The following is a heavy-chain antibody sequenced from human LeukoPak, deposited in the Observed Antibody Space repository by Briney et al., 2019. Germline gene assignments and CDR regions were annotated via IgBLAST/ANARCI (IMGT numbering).Heavy chain of an antibody. CDR3: ARDATAVAGTMKD. D-gene: IGHD6-19*01. J-gene: IGHJ4*02. Sequence: GGSLRLSCAASGFTFSSYSMNWVRQAPGEGLEWVSSISSSSSDIYYADSLKGRLTISRDNAKNSLYLQMNSLRAEDTAVYYCARDATAVAGTMKDWGQGTLVTVSS. V-gene: IGHV3-21*01. CDR1: GFTFSSYS. CDR2: ISSSSSDI.